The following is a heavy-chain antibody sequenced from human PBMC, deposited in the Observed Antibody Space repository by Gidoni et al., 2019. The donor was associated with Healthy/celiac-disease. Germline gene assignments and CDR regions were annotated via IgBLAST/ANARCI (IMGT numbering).Heavy chain of an antibody. Sequence: QVQLQESGPGLVKPSGTLSLTCAVSGGSSSSRSWWSWVRQPPGKVLEWIGDIYHSGSSNYNPSLKSRVTISVDKSKNQFSLKLSSVTAADTAVYYCAREPYYDSSGTFDYWCQGTLVTVSS. CDR1: GGSSSSRSW. J-gene: IGHJ4*02. CDR2: IYHSGSS. CDR3: AREPYYDSSGTFDY. D-gene: IGHD3-22*01. V-gene: IGHV4-4*02.